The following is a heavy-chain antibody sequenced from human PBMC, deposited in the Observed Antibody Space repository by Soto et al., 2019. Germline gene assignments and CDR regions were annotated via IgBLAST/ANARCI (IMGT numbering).Heavy chain of an antibody. CDR3: ARGFNWFDP. CDR1: GYTFTSYD. CDR2: MNPNSGNT. Sequence: QVQLVQSGAEVKKPGASVKVSCKASGYTFTSYDINWVRQATGQGLEWMGWMNPNSGNTGYAQKFKGRVTMARNTSRGTAYLEPGRPGSADTAVYYCARGFNWFDPWGQGTLVTVSS. V-gene: IGHV1-8*01. J-gene: IGHJ5*02.